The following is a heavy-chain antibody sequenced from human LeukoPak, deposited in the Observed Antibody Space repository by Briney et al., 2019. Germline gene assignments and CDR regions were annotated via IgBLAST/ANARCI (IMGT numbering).Heavy chain of an antibody. CDR3: AVKILEALDY. CDR1: GFTFSSYA. D-gene: IGHD1-1*01. CDR2: ISGSGGST. Sequence: GGSLRLSCAASGFTFSSYAMSWVRQAPGKGLEWVSAISGSGGSTNYADSVKGRFTTSRDNSKNTLYLQMNSLRAEDTAVYYCAVKILEALDYWGQGTLVTVSS. V-gene: IGHV3-23*01. J-gene: IGHJ4*02.